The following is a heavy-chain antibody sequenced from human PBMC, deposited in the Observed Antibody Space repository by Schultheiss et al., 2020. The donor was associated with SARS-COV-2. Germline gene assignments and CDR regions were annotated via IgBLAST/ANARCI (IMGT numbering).Heavy chain of an antibody. V-gene: IGHV3-23*01. CDR2: LSGSGVNT. CDR1: GFKFDNYW. J-gene: IGHJ6*02. D-gene: IGHD3-9*01. Sequence: GGSLRLSCVDSGFKFDNYWMNWVRQAPGKGLEWVSALSGSGVNTYYADSVKGRFTISRDNAKNSLYLQMNSLRAEDTALYYCAKAQEGYDILTGYPYYYYGMDVWGQGTTVTVSS. CDR3: AKAQEGYDILTGYPYYYYGMDV.